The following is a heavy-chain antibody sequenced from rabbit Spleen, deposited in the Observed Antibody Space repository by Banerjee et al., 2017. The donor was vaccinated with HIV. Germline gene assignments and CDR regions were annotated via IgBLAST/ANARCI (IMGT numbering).Heavy chain of an antibody. Sequence: QEQLEESGGGLVKPEGSLTLTCKASGVSFNDKDVMCWVRQAPGKGLEWIASINSFTGRPVYATWAKDRFTVSKASWTTVTLQMTSLTAADTASYFCARDLAGAVGWNFDLWGPGTLVTVS. CDR3: ARDLAGAVGWNFDL. V-gene: IGHV1S45*01. CDR1: GVSFNDKDV. CDR2: INSFTGRP. J-gene: IGHJ4*01. D-gene: IGHD4-1*01.